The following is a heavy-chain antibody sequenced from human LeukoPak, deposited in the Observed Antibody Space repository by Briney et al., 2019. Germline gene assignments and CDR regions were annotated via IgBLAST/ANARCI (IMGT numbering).Heavy chain of an antibody. Sequence: GGSLRLSCAGWGFTFSRYDMHWVRQAPGKGLEWVSSISSGSSYIYYPDSVKGRFTISRDNAKNSLYLQMNSLRPEDTAVYYCARGDTILDYWGLGTLVTVSS. D-gene: IGHD3-9*01. CDR2: ISSGSSYI. J-gene: IGHJ4*02. CDR1: GFTFSRYD. CDR3: ARGDTILDY. V-gene: IGHV3-21*01.